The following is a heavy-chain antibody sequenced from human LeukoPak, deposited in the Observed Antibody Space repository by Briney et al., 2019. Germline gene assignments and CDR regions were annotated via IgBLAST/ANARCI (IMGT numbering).Heavy chain of an antibody. CDR1: GFTFSSYS. V-gene: IGHV4-59*05. CDR3: AKNGQGGFSFDP. D-gene: IGHD2-15*01. J-gene: IGHJ5*02. Sequence: GSLRLSCAASGFTFSSYSMNWIRRPPGKGLEWIGSIYYSGSTYYNPSLKSRVTISVDTSKNQFSLKLNSVTAADTAVYYCAKNGQGGFSFDPWGQGTLVTVSS. CDR2: IYYSGST.